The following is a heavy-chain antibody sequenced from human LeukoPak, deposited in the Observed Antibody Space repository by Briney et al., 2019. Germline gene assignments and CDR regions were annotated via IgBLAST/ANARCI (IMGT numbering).Heavy chain of an antibody. D-gene: IGHD6-13*01. Sequence: ASVKVSCKASGGTFSSYAISWVRQAPGQGLEWMGRIIPILGIANYAQKFQGRVTITRNTSISTAYMELSSLRSEDTAVYYCARGSDSSSWYVGYYFDYWGQGTLVTVSS. V-gene: IGHV1-69*04. CDR2: IIPILGIA. CDR3: ARGSDSSSWYVGYYFDY. J-gene: IGHJ4*02. CDR1: GGTFSSYA.